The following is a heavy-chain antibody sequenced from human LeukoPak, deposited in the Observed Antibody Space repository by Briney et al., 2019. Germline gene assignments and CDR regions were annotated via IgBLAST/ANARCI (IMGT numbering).Heavy chain of an antibody. CDR2: IYSGGTI. CDR1: GFSIRTYY. Sequence: GGSLRLSCAASGFSIRTYYMSWVRQVPGKGLEWVSVIYSGGTIRDADSVKGRFTFSRGNFKDTLHLQMNSLRADDTAVYYCVRAVHHNFFSDSSGYYGDAFDVWGQGTVVTVSS. D-gene: IGHD3-22*01. V-gene: IGHV3-53*01. CDR3: VRAVHHNFFSDSSGYYGDAFDV. J-gene: IGHJ3*01.